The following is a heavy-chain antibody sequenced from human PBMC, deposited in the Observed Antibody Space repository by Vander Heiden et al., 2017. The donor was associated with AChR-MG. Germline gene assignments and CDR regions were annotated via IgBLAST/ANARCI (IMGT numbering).Heavy chain of an antibody. CDR1: GGTFSSYA. J-gene: IGHJ4*02. D-gene: IGHD2-21*02. CDR3: ASYLNWGGDGYSAGYFDY. Sequence: QVQLVPSGAEVKKPGSSVTVSCKSSGGTFSSYAISWVRQDPGQGLEWMGRIIPILGIANYATKFQGRVTSTADKSTSTADRELSSLRSEETAVYYCASYLNWGGDGYSAGYFDYWGQGTLVTVSS. V-gene: IGHV1-69*04. CDR2: IIPILGIA.